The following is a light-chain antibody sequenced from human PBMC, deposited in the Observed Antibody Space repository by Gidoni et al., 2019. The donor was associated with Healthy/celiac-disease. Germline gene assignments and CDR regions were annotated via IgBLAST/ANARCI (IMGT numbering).Light chain of an antibody. CDR2: AAS. Sequence: DIQLTPSPSSLSASVGDRVTITCRASQSISSYLNWYQQKPGKAPKLLIYAASSLQSGVPSRFSGSGSGTDFTLTISSLQPEDFATYYCQQSYSTPPYTFGQGTQLEIK. J-gene: IGKJ2*01. V-gene: IGKV1-39*01. CDR1: QSISSY. CDR3: QQSYSTPPYT.